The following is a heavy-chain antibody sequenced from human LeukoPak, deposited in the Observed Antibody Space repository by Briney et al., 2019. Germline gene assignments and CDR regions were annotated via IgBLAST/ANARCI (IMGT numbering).Heavy chain of an antibody. J-gene: IGHJ4*02. CDR2: IRSDGSNK. CDR1: GFTFSSYG. Sequence: PGGSLRLSCAASGFTFSSYGMHWVRQAPGKGLEWVAFIRSDGSNKYYADSVKGRFTISRDNSKLYLQMNSLRAEDTAVYYCARGHTAVTRHFDFWGQGTLVTVSS. V-gene: IGHV3-30*02. CDR3: ARGHTAVTRHFDF. D-gene: IGHD4-17*01.